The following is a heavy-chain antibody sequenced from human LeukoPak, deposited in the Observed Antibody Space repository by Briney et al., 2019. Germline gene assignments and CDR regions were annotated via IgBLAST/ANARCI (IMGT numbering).Heavy chain of an antibody. CDR3: ARGRDSYDSSDFPLLGY. CDR1: GGTFSSYA. D-gene: IGHD3-22*01. CDR2: MNPNSGDT. J-gene: IGHJ4*02. Sequence: ASVKVSCKASGGTFSSYAISWVRQAPGQGLEWMGWMNPNSGDTGYAQKFQGRVTLTRNTSISTAYMELSSLRSEDTAVYYCARGRDSYDSSDFPLLGYWGQGTLVTVSS. V-gene: IGHV1-8*03.